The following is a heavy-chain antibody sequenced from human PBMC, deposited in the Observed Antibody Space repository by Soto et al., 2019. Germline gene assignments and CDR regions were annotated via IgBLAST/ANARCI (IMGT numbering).Heavy chain of an antibody. D-gene: IGHD1-26*01. Sequence: LRLSCAASGFTFSTYEMNWVRQAPGKGLEWISYISESGSPEYYADSVKGRFTVSRDNAKNSLYLQMNSLTVEDTAVYYCARRGVSAGSSDLWGGATIVTV. CDR3: ARRGVSAGSSDL. J-gene: IGHJ2*01. CDR2: ISESGSPE. CDR1: GFTFSTYE. V-gene: IGHV3-48*03.